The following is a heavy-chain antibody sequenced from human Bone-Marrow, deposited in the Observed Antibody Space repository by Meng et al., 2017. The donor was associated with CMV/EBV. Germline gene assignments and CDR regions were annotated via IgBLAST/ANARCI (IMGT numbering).Heavy chain of an antibody. Sequence: GGSLRLSCAASGCTFSSYSMSWVRQAPGKGLEWVSVIYSGGSTTSYPDSVKGRFTNSRDNSKNTLLLQMNSLRAGDTAVYSFTKDTRTGGVAIRPTGYGMDVWGQGTTVTVSS. CDR1: GCTFSSYS. CDR3: TKDTRTGGVAIRPTGYGMDV. J-gene: IGHJ6*02. D-gene: IGHD6-6*01. CDR2: IYSGGSTT. V-gene: IGHV3-23*03.